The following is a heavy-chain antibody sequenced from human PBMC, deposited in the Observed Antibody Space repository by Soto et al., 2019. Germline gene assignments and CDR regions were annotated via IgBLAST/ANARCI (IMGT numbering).Heavy chain of an antibody. D-gene: IGHD1-26*01. CDR1: GFTFSNYD. J-gene: IGHJ4*02. Sequence: QVQLVESGGDVVQPGRSLRLSCAASGFTFSNYDMHWARQAPGKGLEWGAAILYDGSNKYYADSVKGRFTISKDNSKNTLYLQITSLRAEDSAVYYCAGGTEYFDYCGQGTLVTVSS. CDR2: ILYDGSNK. V-gene: IGHV3-33*01. CDR3: AGGTEYFDY.